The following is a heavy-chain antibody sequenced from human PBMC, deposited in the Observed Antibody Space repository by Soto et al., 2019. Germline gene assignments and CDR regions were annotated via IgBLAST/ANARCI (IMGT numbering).Heavy chain of an antibody. Sequence: SETLSLTCTVSGGSISSYYWSWIRQPPGKGLEWIGYIYYSGSTNYNPSLKSRVTISVDTSKNQFSLKLSSVTAADTAVYYCARVYYDSSGYFLGFQHWGQGTLVTVSS. CDR2: IYYSGST. CDR3: ARVYYDSSGYFLGFQH. D-gene: IGHD3-22*01. V-gene: IGHV4-59*01. J-gene: IGHJ1*01. CDR1: GGSISSYY.